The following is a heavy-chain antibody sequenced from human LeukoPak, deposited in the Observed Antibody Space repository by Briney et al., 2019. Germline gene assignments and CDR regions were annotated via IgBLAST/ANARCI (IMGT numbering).Heavy chain of an antibody. CDR1: GGSFSGYY. CDR2: INHSGST. D-gene: IGHD6-13*01. V-gene: IGHV4-34*01. Sequence: PSETLSLTCAVYGGSFSGYYWSWIRQPPGKGLEWIGEINHSGSTNYNPSLKSRVTISVDTSKNQFSLKLSSVTAADTAVYYCARDGYGIAAPHWGQGTLVTVSS. CDR3: ARDGYGIAAPH. J-gene: IGHJ4*02.